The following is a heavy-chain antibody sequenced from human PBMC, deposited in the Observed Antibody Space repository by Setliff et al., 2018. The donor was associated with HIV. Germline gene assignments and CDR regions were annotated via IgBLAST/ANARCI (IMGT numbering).Heavy chain of an antibody. Sequence: SETLSLTCAVYGGSFSDNYWSWIRQAPGKGLEWIGEINHSGRTKYNPSLKSRVTLSVDTSKNQFSLKLTSVTAADTAVYYCARVSCSSWYSIPRYYYYSMDVWGNGTTVTVSS. D-gene: IGHD6-13*01. CDR1: GGSFSDNY. CDR2: INHSGRT. V-gene: IGHV4-34*01. CDR3: ARVSCSSWYSIPRYYYYSMDV. J-gene: IGHJ6*03.